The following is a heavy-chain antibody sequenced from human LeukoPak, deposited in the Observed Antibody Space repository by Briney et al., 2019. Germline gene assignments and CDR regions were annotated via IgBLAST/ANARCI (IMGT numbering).Heavy chain of an antibody. CDR1: GFDFSIHA. D-gene: IGHD3-10*02. J-gene: IGHJ3*02. CDR2: IGSADKT. CDR3: AKDYVNRNGVYDPFDM. V-gene: IGHV3-23*01. Sequence: GGSLRLSCEASGFDFSIHAMSWVRQAPGKGLEWVSAIGSADKTYYADSVKGRFTISRDDSKNTLYLQMSSLRVEDTALYFCAKDYVNRNGVYDPFDMWGQGTRVTVSS.